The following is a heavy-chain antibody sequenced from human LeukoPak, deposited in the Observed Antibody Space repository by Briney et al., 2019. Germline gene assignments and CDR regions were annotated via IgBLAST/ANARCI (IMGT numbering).Heavy chain of an antibody. D-gene: IGHD2/OR15-2a*01. V-gene: IGHV1-18*01. Sequence: GASVTVSCKASGYTFGAYGVSWVRQAPGQGLEWMGWISAYNGDTYYAPKFQGGVTLTTDTPTSTAYMEMRSLRSDDTAVYYCARFHADYFYSYGMDVWGQGTTVTVSS. CDR3: ARFHADYFYSYGMDV. J-gene: IGHJ6*02. CDR2: ISAYNGDT. CDR1: GYTFGAYG.